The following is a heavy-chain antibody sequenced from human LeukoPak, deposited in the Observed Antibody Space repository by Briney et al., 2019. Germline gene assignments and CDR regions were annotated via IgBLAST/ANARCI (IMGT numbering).Heavy chain of an antibody. Sequence: SVKVSCKASGGTFGSYAISWVRQAPGQGLEWMGRIIPIFGTANYAQKFQGRVTITTDEPTSTAYMELSSLRSEDTAVYYCARDCHYANTIFGVVPLRCYYFDYWGQGTLVTASS. CDR2: IIPIFGTA. V-gene: IGHV1-69*05. CDR1: GGTFGSYA. J-gene: IGHJ4*02. CDR3: ARDCHYANTIFGVVPLRCYYFDY. D-gene: IGHD3-3*01.